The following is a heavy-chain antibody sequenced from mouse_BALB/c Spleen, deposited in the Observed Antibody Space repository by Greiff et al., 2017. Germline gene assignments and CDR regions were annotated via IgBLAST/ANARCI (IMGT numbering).Heavy chain of an antibody. CDR3: ARAYGYDAMDY. CDR2: ISSGSSTI. Sequence: EVQRVESGGGLVQPGGSRKLSCAASGFTFSSFGMHWVRQAPEKGLEWVAYISSGSSTIYYADTVKGRFTISRDNPKNTLFLQMTSLRSEDTAMYYCARAYGYDAMDYWGQGTSVTVSS. D-gene: IGHD1-2*01. CDR1: GFTFSSFG. J-gene: IGHJ4*01. V-gene: IGHV5-17*02.